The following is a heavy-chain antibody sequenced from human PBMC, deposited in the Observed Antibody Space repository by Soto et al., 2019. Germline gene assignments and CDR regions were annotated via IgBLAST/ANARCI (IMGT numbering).Heavy chain of an antibody. V-gene: IGHV3-30*18. CDR3: AKDRVRKGHSSSWKLEAGWFDP. J-gene: IGHJ5*02. Sequence: QVQLVESGGGVVQPGRSLRLSCAASGFTFSSYGMHWVRQAPGKGLEWVAVISYDGSNKYYADSVKGRFTFSRDNSKNTLYLQMNSLRAEDTAVYYCAKDRVRKGHSSSWKLEAGWFDPWGQGTLVTVSS. CDR1: GFTFSSYG. CDR2: ISYDGSNK. D-gene: IGHD6-13*01.